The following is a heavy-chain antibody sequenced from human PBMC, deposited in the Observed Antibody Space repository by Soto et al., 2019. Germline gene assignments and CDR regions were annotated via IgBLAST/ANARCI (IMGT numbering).Heavy chain of an antibody. V-gene: IGHV1-69*13. CDR3: AREGSGYNF. CDR1: GGTFSSFG. D-gene: IGHD5-12*01. J-gene: IGHJ1*01. CDR2: IIPVFGRP. Sequence: ASVKVSCKASGGTFSSFGISWVRQAPGQGLEWMGGIIPVFGRPNYAQRFRGRLTITADESTNTGYMELIDLRSEDTAVYHCAREGSGYNFWGQGTQVTVSS.